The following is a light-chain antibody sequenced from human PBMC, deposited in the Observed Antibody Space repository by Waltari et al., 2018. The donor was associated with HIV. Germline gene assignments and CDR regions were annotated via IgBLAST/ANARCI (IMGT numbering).Light chain of an antibody. CDR3: QLFGTSPRLT. J-gene: IGKJ4*01. Sequence: ETVLTQSPGTLPLSPGERATLSCRASQHIGSTYLTWYQQKPGQAPRLLIYGASTRATGMPDRFSGSGSGTDFTLSISRLEPEDFAVYYCQLFGTSPRLTFGGGTKVEIK. V-gene: IGKV3-20*01. CDR1: QHIGSTY. CDR2: GAS.